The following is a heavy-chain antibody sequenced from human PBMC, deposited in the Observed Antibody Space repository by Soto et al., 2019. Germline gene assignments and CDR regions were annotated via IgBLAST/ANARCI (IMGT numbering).Heavy chain of an antibody. J-gene: IGHJ4*02. CDR1: GYTFTSYY. CDR2: INPSGGST. D-gene: IGHD6-19*01. CDR3: ARAGSSGWYGGGAYYFDY. V-gene: IGHV1-46*01. Sequence: ASVKVSCKASGYTFTSYYMHWVRQAPGQGLEWMGIINPSGGSTSYAQKFQGRVTMTRDTSTSTVYMELSSLRSEDTAVYYCARAGSSGWYGGGAYYFDYWVQGTLVTVSS.